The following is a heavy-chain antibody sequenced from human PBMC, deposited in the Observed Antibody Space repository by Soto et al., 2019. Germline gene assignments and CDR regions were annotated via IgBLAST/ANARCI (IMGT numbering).Heavy chain of an antibody. D-gene: IGHD6-19*01. J-gene: IGHJ3*02. Sequence: QVQLVQSGADVKKPGASVKVSCKASGYNFTSYGISWVRHAPGQGLEWMGWISPHNDRTKYARRFQDRVTMTTDTPTSTVYMELGSLRSDDTAVYYCARDLYYSSGRYFDHDAFDIWGQGTVVTVSS. V-gene: IGHV1-18*01. CDR2: ISPHNDRT. CDR3: ARDLYYSSGRYFDHDAFDI. CDR1: GYNFTSYG.